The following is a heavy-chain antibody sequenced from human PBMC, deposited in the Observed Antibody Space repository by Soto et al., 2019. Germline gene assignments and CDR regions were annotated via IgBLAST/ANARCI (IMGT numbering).Heavy chain of an antibody. CDR2: IIPIFGTP. D-gene: IGHD5-12*01. J-gene: IGHJ4*02. CDR1: GVTFTRQD. CDR3: ATNEGRDGYSFDY. V-gene: IGHV1-69*13. Sequence: GSSVKVSWKASGVTFTRQDMSWVRQAPGQGLEWMGGIIPIFGTPQYAEKFQDRVTITADESTSTAYMELSSLTSEDTAVYYCATNEGRDGYSFDYWGQGTLVTVYS.